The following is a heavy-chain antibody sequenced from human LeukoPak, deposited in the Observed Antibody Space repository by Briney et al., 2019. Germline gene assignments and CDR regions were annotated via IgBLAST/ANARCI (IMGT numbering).Heavy chain of an antibody. CDR3: ARGSNYYDSGKGWFDP. V-gene: IGHV4-34*01. CDR2: INHSGST. D-gene: IGHD3-10*01. CDR1: GGSFSGYY. J-gene: IGHJ5*02. Sequence: SETLSLTCVVYGGSFSGYYWTWIRQPPGKGLEWIGEINHSGSTNYNPSLKSRVTISVDTSKNQFSLKLSSVTAADTAVYYCARGSNYYDSGKGWFDPWGQGTLVTVSS.